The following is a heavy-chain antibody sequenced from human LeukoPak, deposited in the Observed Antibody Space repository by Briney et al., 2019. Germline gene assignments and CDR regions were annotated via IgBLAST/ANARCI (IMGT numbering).Heavy chain of an antibody. CDR2: ISYDGSNK. V-gene: IGHV3-30*03. D-gene: IGHD6-19*01. CDR3: ARAVADAIDY. CDR1: GFTFSSYG. Sequence: GGSLRLSCAASGFTFSSYGMHWVRQAPGKGLEWVAVISYDGSNKYYADSVEGRFTISRDNSKNTLYLQMNSLRAEDTAVYYCARAVADAIDYWGQGTLVTVSS. J-gene: IGHJ4*02.